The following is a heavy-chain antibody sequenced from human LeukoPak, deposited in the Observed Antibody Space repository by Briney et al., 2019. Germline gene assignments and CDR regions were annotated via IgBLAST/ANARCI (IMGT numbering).Heavy chain of an antibody. J-gene: IGHJ4*02. D-gene: IGHD3-10*01. Sequence: PGGSLRLSCAASGFSISHDWMSWVRQAPGKGLEWVARVKSRSAGETTDYAAPVKGRFTISRDDSKNTLYLQMNSLKAEDTAVYCCTLIQGWGSGSYYRDFWGQGTLVTVSS. V-gene: IGHV3-15*01. CDR2: VKSRSAGETT. CDR1: GFSISHDW. CDR3: TLIQGWGSGSYYRDF.